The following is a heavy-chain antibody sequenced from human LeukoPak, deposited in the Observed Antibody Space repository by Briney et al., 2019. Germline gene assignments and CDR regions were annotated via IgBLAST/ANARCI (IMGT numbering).Heavy chain of an antibody. D-gene: IGHD3-10*01. V-gene: IGHV4-39*07. CDR3: ARLEKGSYNY. CDR1: GGSISTSNYY. Sequence: SETLSLTCTVSGGSISTSNYYWGWIRQPPGKGLEWIGNIFYSGSTYYSPSLRSRVTISLDTSRNQFSLKLNSVTAADTAVYYCARLEKGSYNYWGQGTLVTVSS. J-gene: IGHJ4*02. CDR2: IFYSGST.